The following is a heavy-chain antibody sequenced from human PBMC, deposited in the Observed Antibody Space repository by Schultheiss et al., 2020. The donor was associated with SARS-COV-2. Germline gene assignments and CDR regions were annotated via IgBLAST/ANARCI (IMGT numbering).Heavy chain of an antibody. CDR2: IYSGGST. D-gene: IGHD4-17*01. J-gene: IGHJ1*01. Sequence: GGSLRLSCAASGFAFRSYAMSWVRQAPGKGLEWVSVIYSGGSTYYADSVKGRFTISRDNSKNTLYLQMNSLRAEDTAVYYCAKLATVTTFQYWGQGTLVTVSS. CDR3: AKLATVTTFQY. V-gene: IGHV3-23*03. CDR1: GFAFRSYA.